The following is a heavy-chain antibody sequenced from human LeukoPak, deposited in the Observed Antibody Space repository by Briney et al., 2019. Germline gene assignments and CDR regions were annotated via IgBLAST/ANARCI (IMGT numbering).Heavy chain of an antibody. D-gene: IGHD6-25*01. CDR2: ISYDGSNK. CDR1: GFTFSSYA. J-gene: IGHJ4*01. V-gene: IGHV3-30-3*01. CDR3: VGFPXXXXXXXXXXXPXXY. Sequence: GGSLRLSCAASGFTFSSYAMHWVRQAPGKGLEWVAVISYDGSNKYYADSVKGRFTISRDNSKNTLYLQMNSLRAEDTAVYYCVGFPXXXXXXXXXXXPXXYWGXGTLVTVS.